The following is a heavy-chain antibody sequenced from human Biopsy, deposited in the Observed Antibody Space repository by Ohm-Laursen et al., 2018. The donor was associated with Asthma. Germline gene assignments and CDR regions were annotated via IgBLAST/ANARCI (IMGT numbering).Heavy chain of an antibody. CDR2: ISWNSATI. CDR1: GFKFDEYT. Sequence: SLRLSCTASGFKFDEYTVHWVRQAPGKGLEWVSGISWNSATIGYADSVEGRFTISRDNAKNSVFLHMDSLRPEDTAFYYCAKVRSDWVITESFDYWGQGVLATVSS. D-gene: IGHD3-22*01. V-gene: IGHV3-9*01. CDR3: AKVRSDWVITESFDY. J-gene: IGHJ4*02.